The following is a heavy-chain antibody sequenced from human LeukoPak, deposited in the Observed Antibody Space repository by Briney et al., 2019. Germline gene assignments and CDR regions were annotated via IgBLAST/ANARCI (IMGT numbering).Heavy chain of an antibody. V-gene: IGHV3-23*01. CDR2: IAATTGNT. D-gene: IGHD2-15*01. CDR3: ANSVVG. Sequence: GGSLRLSCAASGFTIRSYGMSWVRQAPGEGLEWVSGIAATTGNTYYAASVKGRVTISRDTSKNTLYLQMNSLRAEDTAIYYCANSVVGWGQGTLVTVSS. CDR1: GFTIRSYG. J-gene: IGHJ4*02.